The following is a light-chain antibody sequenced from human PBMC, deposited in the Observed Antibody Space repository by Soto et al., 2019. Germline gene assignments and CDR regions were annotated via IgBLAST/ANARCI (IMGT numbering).Light chain of an antibody. CDR3: QQRSNWPPEIT. J-gene: IGKJ4*01. CDR2: DAS. CDR1: QSVSSY. V-gene: IGKV3-11*01. Sequence: EIVLTQSPAPLYLSPGERDTLSCRARQSVSSYLAWYQQKPGQAPRLLLSDASNRATGIPARFSGSGSGTDFTRTISSLEPEDFAVCYCQQRSNWPPEITFGGETKVEIK.